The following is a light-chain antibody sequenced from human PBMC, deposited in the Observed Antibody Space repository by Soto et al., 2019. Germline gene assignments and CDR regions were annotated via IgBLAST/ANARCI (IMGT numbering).Light chain of an antibody. Sequence: QSVLTQPASVSGSPGQSITISCTGTSSDVGSYNLVSWYQQHPGKAPKLMIYEGSKRPSGVSNRFSGSKSGNTAPLTISGLLAEDEADYYCCSYAGSSTPYVFGTGTKVTVL. CDR2: EGS. J-gene: IGLJ1*01. CDR3: CSYAGSSTPYV. CDR1: SSDVGSYNL. V-gene: IGLV2-23*01.